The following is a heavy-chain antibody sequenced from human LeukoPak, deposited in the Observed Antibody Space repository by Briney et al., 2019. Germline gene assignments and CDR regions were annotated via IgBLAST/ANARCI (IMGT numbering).Heavy chain of an antibody. Sequence: PGGSLRLSCTASGFTFGDYAMSWVRQAPGKGLEWVGFIRSKAYGGTTEYAASVKGRFTISRDDSKSIAYLQMNSLKTEDTAVYYCTRDRYCSGGSCSRADTYFDYWGQGTLVTVSS. J-gene: IGHJ4*02. CDR2: IRSKAYGGTT. V-gene: IGHV3-49*04. D-gene: IGHD2-15*01. CDR3: TRDRYCSGGSCSRADTYFDY. CDR1: GFTFGDYA.